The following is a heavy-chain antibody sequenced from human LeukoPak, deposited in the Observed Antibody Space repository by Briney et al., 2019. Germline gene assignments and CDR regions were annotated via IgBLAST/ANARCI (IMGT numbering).Heavy chain of an antibody. J-gene: IGHJ4*02. Sequence: SETLSLTCTVSGGSISRYYWSWIRQPAGKGLEWIGRIYTSGSTNYNPSLKSRVTMSVDTSKNQFSLKLSSVTAADTAVYYCARGKRHYDILTGYSTYYFDYWGQGTLVTVSS. V-gene: IGHV4-4*07. D-gene: IGHD3-9*01. CDR3: ARGKRHYDILTGYSTYYFDY. CDR1: GGSISRYY. CDR2: IYTSGST.